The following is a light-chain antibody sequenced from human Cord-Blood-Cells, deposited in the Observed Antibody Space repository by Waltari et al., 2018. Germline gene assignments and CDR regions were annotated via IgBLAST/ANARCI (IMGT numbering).Light chain of an antibody. CDR2: EVS. V-gene: IGLV2-23*02. CDR1: SSDVGSYKL. Sequence: QSALTQPASVSGSPGQSITIPCTGTSSDVGSYKLVSWYQQHPGKAPKLMIYEVSKRPSGVSNRFSGSKSGNTASLTISGLQAEDEADYYCCSYAGSSTYVFGTGTKVTVL. CDR3: CSYAGSSTYV. J-gene: IGLJ1*01.